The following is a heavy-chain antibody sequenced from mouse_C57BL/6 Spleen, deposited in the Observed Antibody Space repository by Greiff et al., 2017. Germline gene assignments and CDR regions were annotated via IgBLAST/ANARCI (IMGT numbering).Heavy chain of an antibody. J-gene: IGHJ2*01. CDR2: IYPGSGNT. CDR3: AVETPNY. V-gene: IGHV1-66*01. Sequence: VKLVESGPELVKPGASVKISCKASGYSFTSYYIHWVKQRPGQGLEWIGWIYPGSGNTKYNEKFKGKATLTADTSSSTAYMQLSSLTSEDSAVYYCAVETPNYWGQGTTLTVSS. CDR1: GYSFTSYY.